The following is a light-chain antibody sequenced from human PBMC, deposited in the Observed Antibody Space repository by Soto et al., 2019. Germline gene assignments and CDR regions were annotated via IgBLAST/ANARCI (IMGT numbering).Light chain of an antibody. CDR2: GVS. CDR1: QSVSSSY. J-gene: IGKJ2*01. Sequence: EIVLTQSPGTLSLSPGERATLSCRASQSVSSSYLGWYQQKPGQAPRLLIYGVSSRTTGIPDRFSGSGSGTDFALTLSRREPEDSAVYYCQHYGTSPPLYTFGQGTKLEIK. V-gene: IGKV3-20*01. CDR3: QHYGTSPPLYT.